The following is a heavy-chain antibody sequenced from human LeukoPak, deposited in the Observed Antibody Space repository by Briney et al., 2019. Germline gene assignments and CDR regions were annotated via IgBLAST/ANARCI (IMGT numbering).Heavy chain of an antibody. CDR1: GGSFSGYY. D-gene: IGHD2-2*01. J-gene: IGHJ4*02. CDR3: ARDGCSSTSCYPPYYFDY. V-gene: IGHV4-34*01. Sequence: PSETLSLTCAVYGGSFSGYYWSWIRQPPGKGLEWIGEINHSGSTNYNPSLKSRVTISVDTSKNQFSLKLSSVTAADTAVYYCARDGCSSTSCYPPYYFDYWGRGTLVTVSS. CDR2: INHSGST.